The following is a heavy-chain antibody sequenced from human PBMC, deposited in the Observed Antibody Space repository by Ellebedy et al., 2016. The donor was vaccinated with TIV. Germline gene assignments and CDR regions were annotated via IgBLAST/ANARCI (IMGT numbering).Heavy chain of an antibody. CDR2: INTDGSST. J-gene: IGHJ4*02. CDR3: ASGGDYGGY. Sequence: PGGSLRLSCAASGFTFSSYWTHWVRQAPGKGLVWVSRINTDGSSTNYADSVKGRFTISRDNAKNTLYLQMKRLRAEDTAVYYCASGGDYGGYWGQGTLVTVSS. D-gene: IGHD4-17*01. V-gene: IGHV3-74*01. CDR1: GFTFSSYW.